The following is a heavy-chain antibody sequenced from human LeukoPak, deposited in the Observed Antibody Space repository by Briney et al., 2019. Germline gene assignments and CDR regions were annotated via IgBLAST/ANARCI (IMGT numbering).Heavy chain of an antibody. CDR2: ISAYNGNT. CDR3: ARDSSGWSELDY. J-gene: IGHJ4*02. Sequence: ASVKVSCMASGYTFTSYGISWVRQAPGQGLEWMGWISAYNGNTNYAQKLQGRVTMTTDTSTSTAYMELRSLRSDDTAVYYCARDSSGWSELDYWGQGTLVTVSS. CDR1: GYTFTSYG. D-gene: IGHD6-19*01. V-gene: IGHV1-18*01.